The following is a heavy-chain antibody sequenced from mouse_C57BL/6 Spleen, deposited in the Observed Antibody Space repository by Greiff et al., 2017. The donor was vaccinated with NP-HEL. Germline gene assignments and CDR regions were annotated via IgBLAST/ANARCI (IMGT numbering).Heavy chain of an antibody. J-gene: IGHJ4*01. CDR3: AREVSNYYGSHYYAMDY. D-gene: IGHD1-1*01. V-gene: IGHV1-22*01. CDR2: INPNNGGT. Sequence: VQLQQSGPELVKPGASVKMSCKASGYTFTDYNMHWVKQSHGKSLEWIGYINPNNGGTSYNQKFKGKATLTVNKSSSTAYIELRSLTSEDSAVYYCAREVSNYYGSHYYAMDYWGQGTSVTVSS. CDR1: GYTFTDYN.